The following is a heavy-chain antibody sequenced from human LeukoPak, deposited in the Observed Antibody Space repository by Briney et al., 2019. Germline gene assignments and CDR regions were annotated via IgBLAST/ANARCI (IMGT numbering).Heavy chain of an antibody. V-gene: IGHV4-59*01. CDR1: GESLSSYY. Sequence: SETLSLTCTVYGESLSSYYWNWIRQSPGKGLEWIGFIYYTGSTNYNPALKSRVNISVDTSKNQCSLQLGSVSAADTAVYYCARRSLRHAEFDQWGKGTLVTVSS. CDR3: ARRSLRHAEFDQ. D-gene: IGHD5/OR15-5a*01. J-gene: IGHJ4*02. CDR2: IYYTGST.